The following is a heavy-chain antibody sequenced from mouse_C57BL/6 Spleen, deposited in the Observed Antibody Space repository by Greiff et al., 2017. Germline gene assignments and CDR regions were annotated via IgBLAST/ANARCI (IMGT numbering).Heavy chain of an antibody. J-gene: IGHJ2*01. Sequence: QVQLQQPGTELVKPGASVKLSCKDSGYTFTSYWMHWVKQRPGQGLEWIGNINPSNGGTNYNEKFKSKATLTVDQSSSTAYMQLSSLTSEYAAVYYSARGGSIGYFDDWGQGTTLTVSS. CDR2: INPSNGGT. V-gene: IGHV1-53*01. CDR1: GYTFTSYW. CDR3: ARGGSIGYFDD.